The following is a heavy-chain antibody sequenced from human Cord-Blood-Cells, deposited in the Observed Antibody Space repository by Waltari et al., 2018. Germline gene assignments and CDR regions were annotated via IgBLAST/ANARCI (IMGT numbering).Heavy chain of an antibody. J-gene: IGHJ4*02. CDR1: GFTFSRYG. Sequence: QVQLVESGGGVVQPGRSLRLPCAASGFTFSRYGMHWVRQAPGKGLEWVAVISYDGSNKYYADSVKGRFTISRDNSKNTLYLQMNSLRAEDTAVYYCARDLNYDYWGQGTLVTVSS. CDR2: ISYDGSNK. V-gene: IGHV3-30*04. CDR3: ARDLNYDY. D-gene: IGHD1-7*01.